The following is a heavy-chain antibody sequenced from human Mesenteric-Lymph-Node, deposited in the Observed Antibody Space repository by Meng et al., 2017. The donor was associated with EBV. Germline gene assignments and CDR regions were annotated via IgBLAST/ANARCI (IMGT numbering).Heavy chain of an antibody. CDR3: ARTGRCSGDSCYYNWFDP. CDR1: GDSVNDVNYY. Sequence: QVPLQESGPGLGKPSESLSLTCTVSGDSVNDVNYYWSWIRQPPGKGLEWIAYIYYSGSTNFNPSLKSRAAISVDTSKNQFSLRLSSVTAADTAVYYCARTGRCSGDSCYYNWFDPWGQGTLVTVSS. D-gene: IGHD2-15*01. V-gene: IGHV4-61*01. CDR2: IYYSGST. J-gene: IGHJ5*02.